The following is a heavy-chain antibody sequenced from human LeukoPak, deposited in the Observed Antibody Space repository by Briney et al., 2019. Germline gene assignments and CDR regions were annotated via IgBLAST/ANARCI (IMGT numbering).Heavy chain of an antibody. J-gene: IGHJ4*02. D-gene: IGHD2-21*02. V-gene: IGHV4-59*12. CDR3: AREKVVTATFDY. CDR2: IYYTGST. Sequence: SETLSLTCTISGGSFSSYYWSWLRQPPGKGLEWIGYIYYTGSTNYNSSLKSRVTISVDTSKNQFSLKLNSVTAADTAMYFCAREKVVTATFDYWGQGILVTVSS. CDR1: GGSFSSYY.